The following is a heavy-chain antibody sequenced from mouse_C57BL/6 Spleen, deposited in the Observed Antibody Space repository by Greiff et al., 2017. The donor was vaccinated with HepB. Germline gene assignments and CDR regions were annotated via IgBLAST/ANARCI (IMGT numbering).Heavy chain of an antibody. D-gene: IGHD3-2*02. V-gene: IGHV1-26*01. Sequence: EVQLQQSGPELVKPGASVKISCKASGYTFTDYYMNWVKQSHGKSLEWIGDINPNNGGTSYNQKFKGKATLTVDKSSSTAYMELRSLTSEDSAVYYCAREDSSGRFAYWGQGTLVTVSA. CDR2: INPNNGGT. J-gene: IGHJ3*01. CDR1: GYTFTDYY. CDR3: AREDSSGRFAY.